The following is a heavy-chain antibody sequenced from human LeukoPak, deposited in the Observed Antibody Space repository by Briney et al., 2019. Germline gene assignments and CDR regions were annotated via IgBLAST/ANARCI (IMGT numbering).Heavy chain of an antibody. J-gene: IGHJ5*02. CDR3: ARGAVAGPYNWFDP. V-gene: IGHV4-39*07. Sequence: SETLSLTCTVSGGSISSSSYYWGWIRQPPGKGLEWIGSIYYSGSTYYNPSLKSRVTISVDTSKNQFSLKLSSVTAADTAVYYCARGAVAGPYNWFDPWGQGTLVTVSS. CDR1: GGSISSSSYY. CDR2: IYYSGST. D-gene: IGHD6-19*01.